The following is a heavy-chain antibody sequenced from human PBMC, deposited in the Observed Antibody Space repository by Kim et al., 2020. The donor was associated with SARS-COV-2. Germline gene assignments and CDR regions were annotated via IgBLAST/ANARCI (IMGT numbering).Heavy chain of an antibody. CDR2: IYYSGST. CDR1: GGSISSSSYY. Sequence: SETLSLTCTVSGGSISSSSYYWGWIRQPPGKGLEWIGSIYYSGSTYYNPSLKSRVTISVDTSKNQFSLKLSSVTAADTAVYYCARHLYYDILTGWANWFDPWGQGTLVTVSS. D-gene: IGHD3-9*01. V-gene: IGHV4-39*01. CDR3: ARHLYYDILTGWANWFDP. J-gene: IGHJ5*02.